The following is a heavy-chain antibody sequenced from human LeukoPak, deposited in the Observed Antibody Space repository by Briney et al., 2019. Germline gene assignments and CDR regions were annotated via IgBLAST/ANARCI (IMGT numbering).Heavy chain of an antibody. Sequence: SESLSLTCTVYGGSFSGYYGSWIRQPPGRGLEWIGEIYHTGTTYYNPSLKSRVTISLDTSRNQLSLKLSSVTAADTAVYFCARSLPGDGRYSDYWGQGTLVTVSS. CDR1: GGSFSGYY. J-gene: IGHJ4*02. V-gene: IGHV4-34*01. CDR2: IYHTGTT. CDR3: ARSLPGDGRYSDY. D-gene: IGHD7-27*01.